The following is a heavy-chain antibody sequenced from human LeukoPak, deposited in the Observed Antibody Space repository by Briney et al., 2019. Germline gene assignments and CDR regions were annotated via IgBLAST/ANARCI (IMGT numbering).Heavy chain of an antibody. CDR1: GFTFSSYA. D-gene: IGHD1-1*01. J-gene: IGHJ6*02. Sequence: GSLRLSCAASGFTFSSYAIHWVRQAPGKGLEYVSAISSNGGSTYYANSVKGRFTISRDNSKNTLYLQMGSLRAEDMAVYYCARSTHGYYYYGMDVWGQGTTVTVSS. CDR3: ARSTHGYYYYGMDV. V-gene: IGHV3-64*01. CDR2: ISSNGGST.